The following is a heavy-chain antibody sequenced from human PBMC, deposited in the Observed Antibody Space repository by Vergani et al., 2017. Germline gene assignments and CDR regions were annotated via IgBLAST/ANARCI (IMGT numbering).Heavy chain of an antibody. CDR3: ARVDTQVPATSHFYYMDV. CDR1: GGSISSGNHC. CDR2: IFYSGTT. D-gene: IGHD6-25*01. J-gene: IGHJ6*03. V-gene: IGHV4-31*11. Sequence: QVQLQESGPGLVKPPGTLSLTCAVSGGSISSGNHCWTWIRQRPGKGLEWIGYIFYSGTTYDNPSLRSRLTISVATSQNQFSLKLRSVTAADTAVYYCARVDTQVPATSHFYYMDVWGKGTTVVVSS.